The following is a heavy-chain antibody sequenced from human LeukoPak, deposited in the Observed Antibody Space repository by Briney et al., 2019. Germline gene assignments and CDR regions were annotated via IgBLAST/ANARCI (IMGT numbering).Heavy chain of an antibody. D-gene: IGHD3-10*02. J-gene: IGHJ4*02. CDR2: IYTSGRI. CDR3: ARRGPLFGELVLYYFDY. V-gene: IGHV4-4*07. CDR1: GDSISNYY. Sequence: KTSETLSLTCSVSGDSISNYYWTWIRQPAGKGLEWIGRIYTSGRINYNPPLKSRVTMSVDTSKNQFSLKLSSVTAADTAVYYCARRGPLFGELVLYYFDYWGQGTLVTVSS.